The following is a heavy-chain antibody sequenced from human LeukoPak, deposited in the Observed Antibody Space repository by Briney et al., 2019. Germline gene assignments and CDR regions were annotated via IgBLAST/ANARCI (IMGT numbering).Heavy chain of an antibody. CDR1: GYTFTGYY. J-gene: IGHJ3*02. D-gene: IGHD6-19*01. CDR3: ARTGYTAVAGNNAFDI. Sequence: ASVTVSCKASGYTFTGYYMHWVRQAPGQGLEWMGWINPNSGGTNYAQKFQGRVTMTRDTSTSTVYMELSSLRSEDTAVYYCARTGYTAVAGNNAFDIWGQGTMVTVSS. CDR2: INPNSGGT. V-gene: IGHV1-2*02.